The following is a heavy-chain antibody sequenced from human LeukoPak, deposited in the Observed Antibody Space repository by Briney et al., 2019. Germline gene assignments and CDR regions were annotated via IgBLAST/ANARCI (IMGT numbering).Heavy chain of an antibody. J-gene: IGHJ4*02. CDR1: VYTFTSYY. Sequence: ASVKVSCKASVYTFTSYYMHWVRQAPGQGLEWMRIINPSGGSTSYAQKFQGRATMTRDTSTSTVYMELSSLRSEDTAGYYCARGSRGSGTGGDYWGQGTLVTVSS. CDR2: INPSGGST. D-gene: IGHD3-10*01. V-gene: IGHV1-46*01. CDR3: ARGSRGSGTGGDY.